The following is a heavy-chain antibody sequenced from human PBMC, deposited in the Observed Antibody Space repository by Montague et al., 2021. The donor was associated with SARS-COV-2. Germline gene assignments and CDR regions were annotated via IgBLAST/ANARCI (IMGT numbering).Heavy chain of an antibody. CDR2: IDPSDSYT. D-gene: IGHD6-13*01. Sequence: QSGAEVKKPGESLRISCKGSGYSFTSYWISWVRQMPGKGLEWMGRIDPSDSYTNYSPSFQGHVTISADKSISTAYLQWSSLKASDTAMYYCARRAGSSFIDKWFDPWGQGTLVTVSS. CDR3: ARRAGSSFIDKWFDP. CDR1: GYSFTSYW. J-gene: IGHJ5*02. V-gene: IGHV5-10-1*01.